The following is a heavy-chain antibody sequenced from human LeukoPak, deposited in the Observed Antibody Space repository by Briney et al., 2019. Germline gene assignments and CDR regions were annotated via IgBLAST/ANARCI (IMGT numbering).Heavy chain of an antibody. CDR1: GFTVSSNY. V-gene: IGHV3-9*01. Sequence: GGSLRLSCAASGFTVSSNYMSWVRQAPGKGLEWVSGISWNSGSIGYADSVKGRFTIPRDNAKNSLYLQMNSLRAEDTALYYCAKAGGGWLQYHFDYWGQGTLVTVSS. D-gene: IGHD5-24*01. CDR3: AKAGGGWLQYHFDY. J-gene: IGHJ4*02. CDR2: ISWNSGSI.